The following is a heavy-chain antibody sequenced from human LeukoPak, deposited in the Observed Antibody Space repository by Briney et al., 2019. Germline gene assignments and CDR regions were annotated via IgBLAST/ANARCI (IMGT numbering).Heavy chain of an antibody. J-gene: IGHJ4*02. CDR1: GVSISSYY. CDR3: ARRVRYSSGGRRGYYLDY. D-gene: IGHD6-19*01. Sequence: PSETLSLTCSVSGVSISSYYWSWIRQPPGKGLEWIGYIYYSESAMYNPSLKSRVTITLDTSKNQISLRPNSMIAADAAVYYCARRVRYSSGGRRGYYLDYWGQGILVTVSP. CDR2: IYYSESA. V-gene: IGHV4-59*08.